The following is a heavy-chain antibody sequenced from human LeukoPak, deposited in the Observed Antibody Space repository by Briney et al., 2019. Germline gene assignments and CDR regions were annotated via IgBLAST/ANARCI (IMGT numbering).Heavy chain of an antibody. V-gene: IGHV4-34*01. CDR1: GGSFSGYY. D-gene: IGHD2-15*01. Sequence: SETLSLTCAVYGGSFSGYYWSWIRQPPGKGLEWIGEINHSGSTNYNPSLKSRVTISVDTSKNQFSLKLSSVTAADTAVSYCARGYCSGGSCYSHFDYWGQGTLVTVSS. CDR3: ARGYCSGGSCYSHFDY. CDR2: INHSGST. J-gene: IGHJ4*02.